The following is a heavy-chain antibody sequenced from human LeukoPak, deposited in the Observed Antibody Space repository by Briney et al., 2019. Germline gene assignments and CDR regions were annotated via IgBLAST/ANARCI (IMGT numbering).Heavy chain of an antibody. D-gene: IGHD2/OR15-2a*01. CDR3: VSFYETY. CDR1: GNYW. J-gene: IGHJ4*02. CDR2: INSDGSWT. Sequence: GGSLRLSCAASGNYWIHWVRQVPGKGLVWVSHINSDGSWTSYADSVKGRFTISKDNAKNTVYLQMNSLRAEDTAVYYCVSFYETYWGRGTLVTVSS. V-gene: IGHV3-74*01.